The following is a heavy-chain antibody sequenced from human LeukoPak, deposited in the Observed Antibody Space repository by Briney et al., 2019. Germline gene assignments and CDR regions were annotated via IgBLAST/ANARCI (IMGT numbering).Heavy chain of an antibody. CDR2: INHSGGST. CDR1: GFTFGIYA. J-gene: IGHJ4*02. Sequence: PGGSLRLSCAASGFTFGIYAMSWVRQAPGKGLEWVSAINHSGGSTYYADSVKGRSTIFRDNAKNTLYLQMNSLRAEDTAVYYCVRDLGGRSGHWGQGTLVTVSS. V-gene: IGHV3-23*01. CDR3: VRDLGGRSGH. D-gene: IGHD1-26*01.